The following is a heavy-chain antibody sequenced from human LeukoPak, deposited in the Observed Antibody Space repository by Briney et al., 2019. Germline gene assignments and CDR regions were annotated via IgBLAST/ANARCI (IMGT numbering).Heavy chain of an antibody. Sequence: ASVKVSCKASGYTFTSYGISWVRQAPGQGLDWMGWISAYNGNTNYAQKLQGRVTMTTDTSTSTAYMELRSLRSDDTAVYYCASDLQLWSTADYWGQGTLVTVSS. CDR2: ISAYNGNT. V-gene: IGHV1-18*01. CDR1: GYTFTSYG. J-gene: IGHJ4*02. CDR3: ASDLQLWSTADY. D-gene: IGHD5-18*01.